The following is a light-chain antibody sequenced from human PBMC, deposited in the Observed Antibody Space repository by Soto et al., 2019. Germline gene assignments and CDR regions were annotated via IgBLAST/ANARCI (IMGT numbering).Light chain of an antibody. J-gene: IGKJ4*01. CDR2: VAS. Sequence: EIVMTQSPVTLSVSPGDRATLSCRASQSVNSNLAWYQHKPGQTPKLLIYVASTRATGIPARFSGSGSGTEFTLTISSLQSKDVAVYSCQQYNVWPLTFGGGTKVEFK. CDR3: QQYNVWPLT. V-gene: IGKV3-15*01. CDR1: QSVNSN.